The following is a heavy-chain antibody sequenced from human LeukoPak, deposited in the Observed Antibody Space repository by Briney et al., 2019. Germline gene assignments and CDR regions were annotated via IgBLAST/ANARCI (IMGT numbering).Heavy chain of an antibody. CDR2: INLNSGNT. J-gene: IGHJ4*02. CDR3: ARVTGSIDY. CDR1: GYTFTSYD. Sequence: ASVKVSCKASGYTFTSYDINWVRQATGQGLEWMGWINLNSGNTGYAQNFQGRLTMTRDTSINTGYMELSTLRSEDTAVYYCARVTGSIDYWGQGTLVTVSS. D-gene: IGHD1-26*01. V-gene: IGHV1-8*01.